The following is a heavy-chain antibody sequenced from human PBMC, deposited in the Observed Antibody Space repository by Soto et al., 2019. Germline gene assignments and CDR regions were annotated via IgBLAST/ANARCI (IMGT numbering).Heavy chain of an antibody. V-gene: IGHV3-33*01. CDR2: IWYDGSNK. CDR1: GFTFSSYG. Sequence: GGSLRLSCAASGFTFSSYGMHWVRQAPGKGLEWVAVIWYDGSNKYYADSVKGRFTISRDNSKNTLYLQMNSLRAEDTAVYYCARDPGRGAMDAFDIWGQGTMVTVSS. D-gene: IGHD1-1*01. J-gene: IGHJ3*02. CDR3: ARDPGRGAMDAFDI.